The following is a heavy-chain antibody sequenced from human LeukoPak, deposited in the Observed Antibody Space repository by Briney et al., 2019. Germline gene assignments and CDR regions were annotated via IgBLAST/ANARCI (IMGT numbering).Heavy chain of an antibody. J-gene: IGHJ4*02. V-gene: IGHV4-38-2*02. CDR1: GHSIGAGFV. Sequence: PSATLSLTCTVSGHSIGAGFVWGWIRQSPGKGLEWLGNIFHNGNTYYNPSLNGRVTMSPDTSRNQFSLTLTSVTAADTAVYFCVRRGSITGWSFDYWGLGSLVTVSS. CDR2: IFHNGNT. D-gene: IGHD1-14*01. CDR3: VRRGSITGWSFDY.